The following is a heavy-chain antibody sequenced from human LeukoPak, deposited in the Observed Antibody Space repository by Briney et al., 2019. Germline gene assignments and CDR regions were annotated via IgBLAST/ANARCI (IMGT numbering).Heavy chain of an antibody. V-gene: IGHV3-43*02. CDR2: ISGDGGST. J-gene: IGHJ4*02. Sequence: GGSLRLSCAASGFTFDDYAMHWVRQAPGKGLEWVSLISGDGGSTYYADSVKGRLTISRDNSKNTLYLEMNSLRAEDTAVYYCARDRAVRYFDYWGQGTLVTVSS. D-gene: IGHD3-16*02. CDR1: GFTFDDYA. CDR3: ARDRAVRYFDY.